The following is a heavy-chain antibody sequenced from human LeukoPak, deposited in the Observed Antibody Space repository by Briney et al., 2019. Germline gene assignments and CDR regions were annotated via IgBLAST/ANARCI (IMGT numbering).Heavy chain of an antibody. Sequence: SETLSLTCTVSGYSISSGYYWGWIRQPPGKGLEWIGSTYHSGSTYYNPSLKSRVTISVDTSKNQFSLKLSSVTAADTAVYYCARGDCSSTICYSPMDVWGKGTTVTVSS. CDR1: GYSISSGYY. CDR3: ARGDCSSTICYSPMDV. D-gene: IGHD2-2*01. J-gene: IGHJ6*03. CDR2: TYHSGST. V-gene: IGHV4-38-2*02.